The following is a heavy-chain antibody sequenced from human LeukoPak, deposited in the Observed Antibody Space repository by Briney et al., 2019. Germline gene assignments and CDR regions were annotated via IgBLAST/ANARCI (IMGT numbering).Heavy chain of an antibody. Sequence: HPGGSLRLSCAASGFTFSSYAMHWVRRAPGKALEWVATISSDGGNRYYSDSVEGRFTISRDNSKNTLYLQMNSLRAEDTAVYYCAKTRPLDSSSWSHGDYWGQGTLVTVSS. CDR3: AKTRPLDSSSWSHGDY. CDR1: GFTFSSYA. D-gene: IGHD6-13*01. CDR2: ISSDGGNR. V-gene: IGHV3-30-3*02. J-gene: IGHJ4*02.